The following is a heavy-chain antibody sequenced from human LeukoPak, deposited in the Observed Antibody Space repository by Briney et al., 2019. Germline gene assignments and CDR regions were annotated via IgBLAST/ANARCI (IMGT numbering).Heavy chain of an antibody. V-gene: IGHV4-59*01. CDR1: GGSISSYY. CDR2: IYYSGST. CDR3: ARDSSRITIFGVPGSGWFDP. J-gene: IGHJ5*02. D-gene: IGHD3-3*01. Sequence: SETLFLTCTVSGGSISSYYWSWIRQSPGKGLEWIGYIYYSGSTNYNPSLKSRVTISVDTSKNQFSLKLSSVTAADTAVYYCARDSSRITIFGVPGSGWFDPWGQGTLVTASS.